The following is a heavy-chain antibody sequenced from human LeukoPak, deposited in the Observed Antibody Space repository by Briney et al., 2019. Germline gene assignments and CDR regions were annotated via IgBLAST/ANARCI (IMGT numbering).Heavy chain of an antibody. CDR1: GVTFSSYA. D-gene: IGHD3-22*01. V-gene: IGHV3-30-3*01. J-gene: IGHJ4*02. CDR3: VRGSHREDYYDSSHDY. Sequence: GGSLRLSCAASGVTFSSYAMHWVRQAPGKGLVWVAIISYNGSNKYYADSVKGRFTISRDNSKNTLYLQLDSLRAEDTAVYYCVRGSHREDYYDSSHDYWGRGTLVTVSS. CDR2: ISYNGSNK.